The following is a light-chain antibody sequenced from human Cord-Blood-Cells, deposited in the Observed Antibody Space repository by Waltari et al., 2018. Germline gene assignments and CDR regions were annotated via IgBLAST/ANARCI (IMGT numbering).Light chain of an antibody. Sequence: DIPMTQSPSSLSASVGDRVTITRRSSQSISSYLTWYQQQPGKAPKLLIYAASSLQSRVPSMISSSGAGTDFTLTISILHPEDFATYYCQQSYSTPFTFGPGTKVDIK. CDR2: AAS. J-gene: IGKJ3*01. V-gene: IGKV1-39*01. CDR1: QSISSY. CDR3: QQSYSTPFT.